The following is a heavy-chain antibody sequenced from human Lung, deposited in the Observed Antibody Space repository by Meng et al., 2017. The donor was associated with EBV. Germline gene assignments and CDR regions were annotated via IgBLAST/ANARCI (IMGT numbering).Heavy chain of an antibody. Sequence: QVQLQQWGAGLLQPSETLSLTCAVYGGSFSGYYWSWIRQPPGKGLEWIGEINHSGSTNYNPSLKSRVTISVDTSKNQFTLKLSSVTAADTAVYYCARGGMTTVTTYYFDYWGQGTLVTVSS. CDR3: ARGGMTTVTTYYFDY. J-gene: IGHJ4*02. CDR1: GGSFSGYY. D-gene: IGHD4-17*01. V-gene: IGHV4-34*01. CDR2: INHSGST.